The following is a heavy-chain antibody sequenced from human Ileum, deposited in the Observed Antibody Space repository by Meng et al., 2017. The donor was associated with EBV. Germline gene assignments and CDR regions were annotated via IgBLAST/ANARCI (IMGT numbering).Heavy chain of an antibody. Sequence: AQLPHAGAVEKKPASSVTLSCDAGCGIFSSDVFSLGQSAAEQGLEWRGGIIPSLGSVSHAQSYQGRVTFSDDDSTKAAYMDLSVRTADDTADYCCAKSGCLGGIFDYWGQGTLVTVSS. CDR3: AKSGCLGGIFDY. CDR2: IIPSLGSV. J-gene: IGHJ4*02. D-gene: IGHD3-16*01. CDR1: CGIFSSDV. V-gene: IGHV1-69*01.